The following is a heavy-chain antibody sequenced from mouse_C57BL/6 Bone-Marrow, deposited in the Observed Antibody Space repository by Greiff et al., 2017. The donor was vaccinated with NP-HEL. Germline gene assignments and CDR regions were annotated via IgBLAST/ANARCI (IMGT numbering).Heavy chain of an antibody. CDR1: GYAFSSSW. Sequence: VQLQQSGPELVKPGASVKISCKASGYAFSSSWMNWVKQRPGKGLEWIGRIYPGDGDTNYNGKFKGKATLTADKSSSTAYMQLTSLTSEDSAVYFCARRGVVALDFDVWGTGTTVTVSS. CDR3: ARRGVVALDFDV. CDR2: IYPGDGDT. V-gene: IGHV1-82*01. D-gene: IGHD1-1*01. J-gene: IGHJ1*03.